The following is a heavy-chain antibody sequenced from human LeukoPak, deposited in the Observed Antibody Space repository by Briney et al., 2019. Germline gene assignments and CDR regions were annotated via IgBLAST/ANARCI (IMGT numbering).Heavy chain of an antibody. CDR1: GGSISSYY. Sequence: PSETLSLTCTVSGGSISSYYWSWIRQPPGKGLEWIGYIYYSGSTNYNPSLKSRVTISVDTSKNQFSLKLGSVAAADTAVYYCASGASTIFGVVQDYWGQGTLVTVSS. V-gene: IGHV4-59*01. CDR2: IYYSGST. CDR3: ASGASTIFGVVQDY. D-gene: IGHD3-3*01. J-gene: IGHJ4*02.